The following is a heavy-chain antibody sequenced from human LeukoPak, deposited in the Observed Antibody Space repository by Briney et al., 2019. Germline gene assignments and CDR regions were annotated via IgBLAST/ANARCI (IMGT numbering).Heavy chain of an antibody. V-gene: IGHV3-23*01. CDR3: ANGHAKYGGFDY. J-gene: IGHJ4*02. D-gene: IGHD4-23*01. Sequence: PGGALGPYCGTSGFPFSHYSMRWVRPAPGKGLEWVFGISGSGGSTYHGDFVKGRFTISRDNSKNTLYMQMNSLRAEDTAVYYSANGHAKYGGFDYWGQGTLVTVSS. CDR2: ISGSGGST. CDR1: GFPFSHYS.